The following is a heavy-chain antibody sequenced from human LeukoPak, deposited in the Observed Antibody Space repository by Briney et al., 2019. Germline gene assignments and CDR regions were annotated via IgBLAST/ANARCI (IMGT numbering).Heavy chain of an antibody. D-gene: IGHD4-17*01. CDR2: VSYSGST. V-gene: IGHV4-59*01. CDR3: ARGKFGDFED. Sequence: SETLSLTCTVSGASINSYYWSWIRQPPGKGLEWIGCVSYSGSTDYNPALKSRVAISEDTSKSQVSLKLSSVTAADTAVYFCARGKFGDFEDWGQGTTVTVSS. CDR1: GASINSYY. J-gene: IGHJ6*02.